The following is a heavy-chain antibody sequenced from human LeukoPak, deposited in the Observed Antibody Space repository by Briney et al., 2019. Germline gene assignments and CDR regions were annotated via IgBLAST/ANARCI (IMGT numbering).Heavy chain of an antibody. CDR1: GFTFSNAW. Sequence: PGGSLRLSCAASGFTFSNAWMSWVRQATGKGLEWVGRIKSKTDGGTTDYAAPVKGRFTISRDDSKNTMYLQMNSLKTEDTAVYYCTTAPYYYDSSGSRFDFDYWGQGTLVSVSS. V-gene: IGHV3-15*01. CDR3: TTAPYYYDSSGSRFDFDY. J-gene: IGHJ4*02. D-gene: IGHD3-22*01. CDR2: IKSKTDGGTT.